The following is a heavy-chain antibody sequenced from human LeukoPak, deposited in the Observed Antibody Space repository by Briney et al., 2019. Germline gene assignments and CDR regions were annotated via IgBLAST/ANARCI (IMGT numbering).Heavy chain of an antibody. Sequence: GRSLRLSCAASGFTFSSYAVHWVRQAPGKGLEWVAVISYDGTNKYYADSVKGRFTISRDNSKNTLYLQMHSLRAEDTAVYYCARARGYYDSGSSNWFDPWGQGTLVTVSS. CDR2: ISYDGTNK. CDR1: GFTFSSYA. J-gene: IGHJ5*02. D-gene: IGHD3-10*01. CDR3: ARARGYYDSGSSNWFDP. V-gene: IGHV3-30*04.